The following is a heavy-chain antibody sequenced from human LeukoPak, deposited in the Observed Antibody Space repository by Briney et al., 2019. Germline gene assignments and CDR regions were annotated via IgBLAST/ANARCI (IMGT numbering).Heavy chain of an antibody. CDR1: GFTFSSYW. CDR2: FNSDGSST. V-gene: IGHV3-74*01. D-gene: IGHD3-3*01. CDR3: ARAPVDYDFWSGYYTNYYYGMDV. Sequence: PGGSLRLSCAASGFTFSSYWMHWVRQAPGKGLVWVSRFNSDGSSTSYADSVKGRFTISRDNAKNTLYLQMNSLRAEDTAVYYCARAPVDYDFWSGYYTNYYYGMDVWGQGTTVTVSS. J-gene: IGHJ6*02.